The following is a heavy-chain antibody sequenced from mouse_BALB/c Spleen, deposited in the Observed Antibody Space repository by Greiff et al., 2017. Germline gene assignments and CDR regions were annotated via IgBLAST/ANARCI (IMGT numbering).Heavy chain of an antibody. CDR1: GYTFTSYW. Sequence: QVQLQQPGAELVRPGASVKLSCKASGYTFTSYWMHWVKQRPEKGLEWIGRINPYHSEIYYNQNFKYKAILTVDKSSTTAYMQLNILTSEDSAVYYCAISDYLNSSFAYWGQGTLLTVSS. V-gene: IGHV1-74*01. J-gene: IGHJ3*01. CDR2: INPYHSEI. CDR3: AISDYLNSSFAY. D-gene: IGHD2-4*01.